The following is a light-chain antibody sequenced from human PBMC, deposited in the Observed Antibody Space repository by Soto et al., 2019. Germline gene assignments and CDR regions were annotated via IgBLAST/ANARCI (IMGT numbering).Light chain of an antibody. CDR3: QQYGSAPEM. V-gene: IGKV3-20*01. J-gene: IGKJ1*01. CDR2: AAS. Sequence: EIVLTQSPGTLSLSPGERATLSCRASQSVRNNYVAWYQQKPGQAPRLLIYAASSMATGIPDRISGSGSGTDFTLTISRLEPEDFAVYYCQQYGSAPEMFGQGTKVEL. CDR1: QSVRNNY.